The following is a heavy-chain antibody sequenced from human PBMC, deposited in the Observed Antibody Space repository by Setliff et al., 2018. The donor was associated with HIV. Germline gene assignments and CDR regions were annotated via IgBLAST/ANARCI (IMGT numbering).Heavy chain of an antibody. D-gene: IGHD3-3*01. Sequence: SETLSLTCSVSGGSISIDDYYWSWFRQSPGKGLEWIGYIHFSGSTYYNPSPKSRITISSDRSKNQFSLRLSSVTASDTAVYYCARDWGGGYYDRNGYVDYWGQGILVTVSS. V-gene: IGHV4-30-4*08. J-gene: IGHJ4*02. CDR1: GGSISIDDYY. CDR2: IHFSGST. CDR3: ARDWGGGYYDRNGYVDY.